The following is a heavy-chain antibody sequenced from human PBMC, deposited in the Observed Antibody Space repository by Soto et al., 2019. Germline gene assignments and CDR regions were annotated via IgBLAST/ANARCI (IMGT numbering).Heavy chain of an antibody. D-gene: IGHD3-3*01. V-gene: IGHV1-18*04. CDR2: ISPYNGNT. Sequence: ASVKVSCKASGYTFTSYGISWVRQAPGQGLEWMGWISPYNGNTNYAQKLQGRVTMTTDTSTSTAYMELRSLQADDTAMYYCARDMLYDLWSGWAYDYYGMDVWGQGTTVTVSS. J-gene: IGHJ6*02. CDR3: ARDMLYDLWSGWAYDYYGMDV. CDR1: GYTFTSYG.